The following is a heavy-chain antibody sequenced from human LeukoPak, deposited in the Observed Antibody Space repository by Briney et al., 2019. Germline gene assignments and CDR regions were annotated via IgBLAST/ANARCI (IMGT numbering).Heavy chain of an antibody. CDR2: INHSGST. V-gene: IGHV4-34*01. CDR3: ERGSTWDV. Sequence: TSETLSLTCAVYGGSFSGYYWSWIRQPPGKGLEWIGEINHSGSTNYNPSLKSRVTISVDTSKNQFSLKLSSVTAADTAVYYCERGSTWDVWGKGTTVTVSS. CDR1: GGSFSGYY. J-gene: IGHJ6*04.